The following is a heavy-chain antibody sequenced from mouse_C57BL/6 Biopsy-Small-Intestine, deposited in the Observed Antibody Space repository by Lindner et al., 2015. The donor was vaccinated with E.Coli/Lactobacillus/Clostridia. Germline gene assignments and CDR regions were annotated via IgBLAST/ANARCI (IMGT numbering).Heavy chain of an antibody. Sequence: VQLQESGPELVKPGDSVKISCKASGYLFTGYFMKWVMQSHGKSLEWIGRINPYNGDTFYNQKFKGKATLTVDKSSNTAHMELRSLTSEDSTVYYCAREEGWGFAYWGQGTLVTVSA. CDR3: AREEGWGFAY. V-gene: IGHV1-20*01. J-gene: IGHJ3*01. CDR1: GYLFTGYF. CDR2: INPYNGDT.